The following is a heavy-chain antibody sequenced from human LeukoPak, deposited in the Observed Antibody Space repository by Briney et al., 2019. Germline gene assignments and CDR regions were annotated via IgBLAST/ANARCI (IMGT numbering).Heavy chain of an antibody. CDR1: GFTFGSYA. CDR3: ASVPNQTGAEYSQH. D-gene: IGHD1-14*01. Sequence: PGGSLRLSCAASGFTFGSYAMSWVRQAPGKGLEWVSVIYSGGSTYYADSVKGRFTISRDNSKNTLYLQMNSLRAEDTAVYYCASVPNQTGAEYSQHWGQGTLVTVSS. J-gene: IGHJ1*01. V-gene: IGHV3-53*01. CDR2: IYSGGST.